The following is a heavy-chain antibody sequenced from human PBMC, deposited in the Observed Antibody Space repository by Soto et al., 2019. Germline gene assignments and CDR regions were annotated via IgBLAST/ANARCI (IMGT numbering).Heavy chain of an antibody. CDR3: ASVRVVSGWPFDY. Sequence: GASVKVSCKASGYTFTSYAMHWVRQAPGQRLEWMGWINAGNGNTKYSQRFQGRVTITRDTSASTAYMELSSLRSEDTAVYYCASVRVVSGWPFDYWGQGTLVTVSS. J-gene: IGHJ4*02. CDR1: GYTFTSYA. CDR2: INAGNGNT. D-gene: IGHD6-19*01. V-gene: IGHV1-3*01.